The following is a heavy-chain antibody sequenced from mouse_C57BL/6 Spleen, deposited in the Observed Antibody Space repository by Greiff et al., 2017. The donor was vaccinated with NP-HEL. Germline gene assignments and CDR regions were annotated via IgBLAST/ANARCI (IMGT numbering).Heavy chain of an antibody. CDR1: GFSLTSYA. CDR2: IWTGGGT. CDR3: ARNTRFITTVVGYFDY. J-gene: IGHJ2*01. Sequence: VQGVESGPGLVAPSQSLSITCTVSGFSLTSYAISWVRQPPGKGLEWLGVIWTGGGTNYNSALKSRLSISKDNSKSQVFLKMNSLQTDDTARYYCARNTRFITTVVGYFDYWGQGTTLTVSS. D-gene: IGHD1-1*01. V-gene: IGHV2-9-1*01.